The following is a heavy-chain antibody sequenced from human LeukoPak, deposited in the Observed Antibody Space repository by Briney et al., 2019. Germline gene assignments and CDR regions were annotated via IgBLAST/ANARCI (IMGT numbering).Heavy chain of an antibody. CDR2: IIPILGIA. J-gene: IGHJ6*03. CDR3: ASLSTRITIFGVVIPPRDYYHYMDV. V-gene: IGHV1-69*04. Sequence: SAKVSCKASGGTFSSYAISWVRQAPGQGLEWMGRIIPILGIANYAQKFQGRVTITADKSTSTAYMELSSLRSEDTAVYYCASLSTRITIFGVVIPPRDYYHYMDVWGKGTTVTVSS. CDR1: GGTFSSYA. D-gene: IGHD3-3*01.